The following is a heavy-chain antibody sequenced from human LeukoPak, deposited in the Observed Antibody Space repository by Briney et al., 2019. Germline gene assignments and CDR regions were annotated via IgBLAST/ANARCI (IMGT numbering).Heavy chain of an antibody. D-gene: IGHD3-3*01. J-gene: IGHJ4*01. Sequence: PSETLSLTCTVSGGSISSYYWSWIRQPPGKGLEWIGEINHSGSTNYNPSLKSRVTISVDTSKNQFSLKLTSVTAADTAVYYCARARAEYYDFWSGYYSWYFDYWGHGILVTVSS. CDR1: GGSISSYY. CDR2: INHSGST. V-gene: IGHV4-34*01. CDR3: ARARAEYYDFWSGYYSWYFDY.